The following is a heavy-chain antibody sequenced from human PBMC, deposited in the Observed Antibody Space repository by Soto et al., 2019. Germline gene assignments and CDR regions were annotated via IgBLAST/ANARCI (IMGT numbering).Heavy chain of an antibody. V-gene: IGHV3-33*01. D-gene: IGHD1-26*01. J-gene: IGHJ4*02. Sequence: QVQLVESGGGVVQPGRSLRLSCEASGFIFSNYGMHWVRQAPGKGLEWVAGIWYDGSHKYYAESVKGRFTISRDNSKNTLYLQMDSLRAEDTDVSSCARDLGVVGAPNFDYWGQGTLVTVSS. CDR2: IWYDGSHK. CDR3: ARDLGVVGAPNFDY. CDR1: GFIFSNYG.